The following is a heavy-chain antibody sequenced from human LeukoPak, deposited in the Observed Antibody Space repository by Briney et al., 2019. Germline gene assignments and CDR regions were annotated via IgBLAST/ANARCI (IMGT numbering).Heavy chain of an antibody. CDR2: TYWNDDN. CDR1: GFSLGASAVG. J-gene: IGHJ4*02. V-gene: IGHV2-5*01. Sequence: SGPALVKPTQTLTLTCTFSGFSLGASAVGVAWIRQPPGKALERLAATYWNDDNRYSPSLRSRLTITKNTSKNQVVLTLSNMDPVDTATYFCAHRRPSYTNGWPFDYWGQGILVSVSS. CDR3: AHRRPSYTNGWPFDY. D-gene: IGHD6-19*01.